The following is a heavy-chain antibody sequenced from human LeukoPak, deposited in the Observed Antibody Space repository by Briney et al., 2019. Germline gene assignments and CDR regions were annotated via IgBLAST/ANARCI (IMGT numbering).Heavy chain of an antibody. J-gene: IGHJ4*02. CDR1: GFTFSGYW. CDR2: INQGGSDK. CDR3: TRDRSRAEDD. V-gene: IGHV3-7*01. D-gene: IGHD1-14*01. Sequence: GGSLRLSCAASGFTFSGYWMSWVRQAPGKGLEWMANINQGGSDKYYVDSVKRRFTISRDNANNLLYLQMNSLRGEDTAVYYCTRDRSRAEDDWGRGTLVSVSS.